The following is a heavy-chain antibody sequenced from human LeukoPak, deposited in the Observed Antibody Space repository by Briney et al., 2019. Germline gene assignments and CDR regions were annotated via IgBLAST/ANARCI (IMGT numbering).Heavy chain of an antibody. CDR3: ARQYYDFWSGYHMGWFDP. Sequence: GGSLRLSCAASGFTFSSYGMHWVRQAPGKGLGWVAVIWYDGSNKYYADSVKGRFTISRDNSKNTLYLQMNSLRAEDTAVYYCARQYYDFWSGYHMGWFDPWGQGTLVTVSS. V-gene: IGHV3-33*01. CDR2: IWYDGSNK. D-gene: IGHD3-3*01. CDR1: GFTFSSYG. J-gene: IGHJ5*02.